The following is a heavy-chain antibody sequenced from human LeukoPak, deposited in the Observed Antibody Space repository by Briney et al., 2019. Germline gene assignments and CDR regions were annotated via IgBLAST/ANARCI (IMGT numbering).Heavy chain of an antibody. J-gene: IGHJ4*02. CDR2: ISDTSAM. Sequence: GGSLRLSCVASGFSFSLYSMKWVRQAPGKGLEWVSYISDTSAMYYADSVRGRFIISRDNAKNSLFLQMNSLRVEDTGVYYCARDGGYSGYDADCWGQGTLVTVSS. CDR3: ARDGGYSGYDADC. CDR1: GFSFSLYS. D-gene: IGHD5-12*01. V-gene: IGHV3-48*01.